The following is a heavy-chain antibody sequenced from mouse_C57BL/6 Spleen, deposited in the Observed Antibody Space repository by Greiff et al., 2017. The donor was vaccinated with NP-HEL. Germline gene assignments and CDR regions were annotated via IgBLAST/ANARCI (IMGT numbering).Heavy chain of an antibody. CDR2: IHPNSGST. V-gene: IGHV1-64*01. CDR1: GYTFTSYW. CDR3: AREHYGNPWFAY. J-gene: IGHJ3*01. Sequence: QVQLKQPGAELVKPGASVKLSCKASGYTFTSYWMHWVKQRPGQGLEWIGMIHPNSGSTNYNEKFKSKATLTVDKSSSTAYMQLSSLTSEDSAVYYCAREHYGNPWFAYWGQGTLVTVSA. D-gene: IGHD2-1*01.